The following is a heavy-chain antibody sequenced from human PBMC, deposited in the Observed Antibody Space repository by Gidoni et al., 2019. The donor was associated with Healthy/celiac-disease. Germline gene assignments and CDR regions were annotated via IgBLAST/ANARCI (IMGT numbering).Heavy chain of an antibody. D-gene: IGHD6-19*01. CDR2: ISSNGGST. CDR1: GFTFSSYA. Sequence: EVQLVESGGGLVQPGGSLRLSCSASGFTFSSYAMHWVRQAPGKGLEYVSAISSNGGSTYYADSVKGRFTISRDNSKNTLYLQMSSLRAEDTAVYYCVKDEQQWLVHVLFDYWGQGTLVTVSS. J-gene: IGHJ4*02. CDR3: VKDEQQWLVHVLFDY. V-gene: IGHV3-64D*06.